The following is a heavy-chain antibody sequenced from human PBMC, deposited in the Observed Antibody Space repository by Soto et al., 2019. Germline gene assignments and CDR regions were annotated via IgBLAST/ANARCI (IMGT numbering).Heavy chain of an antibody. J-gene: IGHJ6*02. Sequence: SETLSLTCTVSGGSISSYYWSWIRQPPGKGLEWIGYIYYSGSTNYNPSLKSRVTISVDTSKNQFSLKLSSVTAADTAVYYCARDLQWRDYGGNSKPSGMDVWGQGTTVTVS. CDR3: ARDLQWRDYGGNSKPSGMDV. CDR1: GGSISSYY. CDR2: IYYSGST. D-gene: IGHD4-17*01. V-gene: IGHV4-59*01.